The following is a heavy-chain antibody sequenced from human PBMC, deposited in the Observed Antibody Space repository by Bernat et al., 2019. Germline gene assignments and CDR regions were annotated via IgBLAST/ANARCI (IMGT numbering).Heavy chain of an antibody. V-gene: IGHV1-3*01. J-gene: IGHJ5*02. D-gene: IGHD1-1*01. Sequence: QVQLVQSGAEVREPGASVKVSCKASGYVFTNYAIHWVRQAPGQRLEWMGCINAGNGNTRYSQTFEGRVSFTRATSATTAYMELGSLRSEDTTVYYCATARNESPRWFDPWGQGTLVIVSS. CDR2: INAGNGNT. CDR3: ATARNESPRWFDP. CDR1: GYVFTNYA.